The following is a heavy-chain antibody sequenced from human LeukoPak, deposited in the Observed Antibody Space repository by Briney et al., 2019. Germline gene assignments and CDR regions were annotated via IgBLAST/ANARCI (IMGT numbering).Heavy chain of an antibody. D-gene: IGHD6-13*01. Sequence: SETLSLTCTVSGGSISSHYWSWIRQPPGKGLEWIGYIYYGGSTNYNPSLKSRVTISVDTSKNQFSLKLSSVTAADTAVYYCARELRKTAAGTYYYYYCMDVWGKGTTVTVSS. V-gene: IGHV4-59*11. CDR1: GGSISSHY. J-gene: IGHJ6*03. CDR3: ARELRKTAAGTYYYYYCMDV. CDR2: IYYGGST.